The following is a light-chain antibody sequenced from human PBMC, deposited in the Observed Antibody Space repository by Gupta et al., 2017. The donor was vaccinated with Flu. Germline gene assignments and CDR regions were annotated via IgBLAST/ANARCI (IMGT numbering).Light chain of an antibody. CDR3: QQSSSLPHT. Sequence: EIVLTQSPDFDSVTPKEKVTITCRASQSIGSSLNWYQQKPDQSPKLLIKYASDYGSGVPSRFSGSGSGAYFTLTIKSLAAEDAATYYCQQSSSLPHTFGEQTKLEIK. V-gene: IGKV6-21*01. CDR1: QSIGSS. CDR2: YAS. J-gene: IGKJ2*01.